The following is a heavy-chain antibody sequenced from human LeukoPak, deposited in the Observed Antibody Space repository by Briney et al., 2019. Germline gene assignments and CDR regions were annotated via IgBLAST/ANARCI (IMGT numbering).Heavy chain of an antibody. Sequence: SETLSLTCTVSGGSVSSGSYYWSWLRQPPGKGLEWIGYIYYSGSANYNPSLKSRVTISVDTSKNQFSLKLSSVTAADTAVYYCARDKGSGLDYYYYYGMTSGAKGPWSPSPQ. J-gene: IGHJ6*04. CDR1: GGSVSSGSYY. CDR3: ARDKGSGLDYYYYYGMTS. CDR2: IYYSGSA. V-gene: IGHV4-61*01. D-gene: IGHD3-10*01.